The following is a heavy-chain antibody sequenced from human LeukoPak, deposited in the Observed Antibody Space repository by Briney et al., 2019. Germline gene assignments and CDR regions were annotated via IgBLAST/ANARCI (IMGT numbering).Heavy chain of an antibody. Sequence: GGSLRLSCAASGFTFSSYAMHWVRQAPGKGLEWVAVISYDGSNKYYADSVKGRFTISRDNSKNTLYLQMNSLRAEDTAVYYCAGSGSYCNYFDYWGQGTLVTVSS. J-gene: IGHJ4*02. CDR2: ISYDGSNK. V-gene: IGHV3-30*04. CDR1: GFTFSSYA. CDR3: AGSGSYCNYFDY. D-gene: IGHD3-10*01.